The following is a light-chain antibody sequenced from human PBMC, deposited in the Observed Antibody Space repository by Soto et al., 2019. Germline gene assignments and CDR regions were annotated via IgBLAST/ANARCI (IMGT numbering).Light chain of an antibody. Sequence: ETLLTQSPATLSVSPGERVTLSCRASQSVRDNLAWYQQKPGQAPRLLIYGASTRAPGSPDRFSGSGFGTEFSLTISSLQSEDFAVYYCQQHNDWPPSTFGQGTKLDIK. CDR2: GAS. CDR1: QSVRDN. CDR3: QQHNDWPPST. V-gene: IGKV3-15*01. J-gene: IGKJ2*01.